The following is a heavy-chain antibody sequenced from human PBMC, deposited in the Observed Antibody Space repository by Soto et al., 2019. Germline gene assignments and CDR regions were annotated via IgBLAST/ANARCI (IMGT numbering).Heavy chain of an antibody. CDR2: ISAYNGNT. J-gene: IGHJ3*02. V-gene: IGHV1-18*01. Sequence: SVKVSCKASGYSFTSYGITWVRQAPGQGLEYMGWISAYNGNTNYAQKLQGRVTMTADTSTNTAYMELRSLRSDDTAVYYCARYCSGGSCDSNTAFDIWGQGTMVTVSS. CDR3: ARYCSGGSCDSNTAFDI. CDR1: GYSFTSYG. D-gene: IGHD2-15*01.